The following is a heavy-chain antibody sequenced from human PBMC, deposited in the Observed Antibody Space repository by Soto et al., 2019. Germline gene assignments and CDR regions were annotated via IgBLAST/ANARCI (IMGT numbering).Heavy chain of an antibody. J-gene: IGHJ5*02. CDR3: ASPRGDYYDSSGSPFDP. D-gene: IGHD3-22*01. CDR1: GFTFSSYA. Sequence: GGSLRLSCAASGFTFSSYAMHWVRQAPGKGLEWVAVISYDGSNKYYADSVKGRFTISRDNSKNTLYLQMNSLRAEDTAVYYCASPRGDYYDSSGSPFDPWGQGTLVTVSS. CDR2: ISYDGSNK. V-gene: IGHV3-30-3*01.